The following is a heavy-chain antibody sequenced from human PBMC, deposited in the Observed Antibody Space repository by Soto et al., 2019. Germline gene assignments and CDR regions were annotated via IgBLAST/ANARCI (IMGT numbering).Heavy chain of an antibody. Sequence: QVQLVQSGAEVKKPGSSVKVSCKASGGTFSSYAISWVRQAPGQGLEWMGGIIPIFGTANYAQKFQGRVTITADESTSTAYMELSSLRSEDTAVYYCARSDVVVPAAHYYYGMDVWGQGTTVTVSS. D-gene: IGHD2-2*01. CDR1: GGTFSSYA. J-gene: IGHJ6*02. CDR3: ARSDVVVPAAHYYYGMDV. CDR2: IIPIFGTA. V-gene: IGHV1-69*01.